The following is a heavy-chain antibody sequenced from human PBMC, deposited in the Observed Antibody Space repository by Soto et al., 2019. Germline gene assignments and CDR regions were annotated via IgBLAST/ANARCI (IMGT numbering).Heavy chain of an antibody. CDR3: ARDSADCASSSCYGFFGY. CDR1: GFTFSNYA. CDR2: ISGSGIST. J-gene: IGHJ4*02. V-gene: IGHV3-23*01. Sequence: VQLLESGGGLVQPGGSLRLSCAASGFTFSNYAMTWVRQAPGKGLEWVSAISGSGISTFYADSVKGRFTISRDNSKNTLYLQMNSLRAADTAVYYCARDSADCASSSCYGFFGYWGQGTLVTVSS. D-gene: IGHD2-2*01.